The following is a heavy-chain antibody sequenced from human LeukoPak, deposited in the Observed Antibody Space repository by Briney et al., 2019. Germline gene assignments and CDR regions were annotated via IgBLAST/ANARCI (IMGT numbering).Heavy chain of an antibody. CDR3: ARADTVRGVRFDY. CDR2: ISGSGGST. Sequence: GGSLRLSCAASGFTFSSYAMSWVRQAPGKGLEWVSGISGSGGSTYYADSVKGRFTISRDNSKNTLYKQMNSLRAEDTAVYYCARADTVRGVRFDYWGQGTLVTVSS. V-gene: IGHV3-23*01. J-gene: IGHJ4*02. CDR1: GFTFSSYA. D-gene: IGHD3-10*01.